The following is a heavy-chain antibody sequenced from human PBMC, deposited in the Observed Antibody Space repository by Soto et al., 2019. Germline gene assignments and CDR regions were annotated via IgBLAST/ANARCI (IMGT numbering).Heavy chain of an antibody. J-gene: IGHJ4*02. V-gene: IGHV3-72*01. CDR1: GFTFTDDY. D-gene: IGHD3-3*01. CDR3: VHDFFGMND. Sequence: GGSLRLSCAASGFTFTDDYMDWVRQTPGKGLEWVGRSRNKANSYSTEYAASVKGRFSISRDNSKNSLYLQMNSLKTEDTATYYCVHDFFGMNDWGRGTLVTVSS. CDR2: SRNKANSYST.